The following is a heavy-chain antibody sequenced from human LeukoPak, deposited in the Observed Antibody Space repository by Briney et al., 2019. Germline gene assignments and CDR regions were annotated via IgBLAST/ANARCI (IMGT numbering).Heavy chain of an antibody. V-gene: IGHV4-34*01. CDR3: ARGGRLIKVRLKAFDP. CDR2: IDNSGST. J-gene: IGHJ5*02. D-gene: IGHD3-10*01. CDR1: GESFSGYY. Sequence: SETLSLTCAVYGESFSGYYWSWIRQPPGKGLEWIGEIDNSGSTNYNPSRKSRVTISLDTSKNHFSLKLSSLTAADTAVYYCARGGRLIKVRLKAFDPWGQGTLVTVSS.